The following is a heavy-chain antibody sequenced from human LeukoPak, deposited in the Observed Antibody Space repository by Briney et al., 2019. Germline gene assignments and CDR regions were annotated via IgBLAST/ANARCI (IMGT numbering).Heavy chain of an antibody. CDR3: AKDRDDYVWGSYLGAFDI. J-gene: IGHJ3*02. CDR1: GFTFSSYA. V-gene: IGHV3-23*01. CDR2: ISGSGGSR. D-gene: IGHD3-16*01. Sequence: GGSLRLSCAASGFTFSSYAMSWVRQAPGKGLEWVSLISGSGGSRYYADSVKGRFTISRDNSKNTLYLQMNSLRAEDTAVFYCAKDRDDYVWGSYLGAFDIWGQGTMVTVSS.